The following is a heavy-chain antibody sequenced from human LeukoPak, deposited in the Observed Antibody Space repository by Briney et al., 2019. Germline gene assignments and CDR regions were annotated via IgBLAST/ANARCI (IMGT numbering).Heavy chain of an antibody. CDR3: AKDRGSKRSWSFDY. Sequence: GGSLRLSCAASGFTFDDYAMHWVRQAPGKGLEWVSLISWDGGSTYYADSVKGRFTISRDNSKNSLYLQMNSLRAEDTALYYCAKDRGSKRSWSFDYWGQGTLVTVSS. J-gene: IGHJ4*02. V-gene: IGHV3-43D*03. CDR2: ISWDGGST. D-gene: IGHD3-3*01. CDR1: GFTFDDYA.